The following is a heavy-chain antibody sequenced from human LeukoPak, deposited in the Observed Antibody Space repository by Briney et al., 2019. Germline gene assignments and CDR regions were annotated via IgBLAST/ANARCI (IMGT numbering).Heavy chain of an antibody. CDR3: AKAGGSGYYYYFDY. V-gene: IGHV3-23*01. CDR2: ISGSGGST. D-gene: IGHD3-22*01. J-gene: IGHJ4*02. Sequence: GGSLRLSCAASGFTFSSYAMSWVRQAPGKGLEWVLAISGSGGSTHYADSVKGRFTISRDNSKNTLYLQMNRLRAEDTAVYYCAKAGGSGYYYYFDYWGQGTLVTVSS. CDR1: GFTFSSYA.